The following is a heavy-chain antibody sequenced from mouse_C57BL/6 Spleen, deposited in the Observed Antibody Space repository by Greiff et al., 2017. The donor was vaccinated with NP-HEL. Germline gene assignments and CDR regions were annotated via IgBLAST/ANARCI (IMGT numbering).Heavy chain of an antibody. J-gene: IGHJ2*01. V-gene: IGHV1-53*01. CDR3: ARSSTVVRLDFDY. Sequence: QVQLQQPGTELVKPGASVKLSCKASGYTFTSYWMHWVKQRPGQGLEWIGNINPSNGGTNYNEKFKSKATLTVDKSSSTAYMQISSLTSEDSAVYYCARSSTVVRLDFDYWGQGTTLTVSS. D-gene: IGHD1-1*01. CDR2: INPSNGGT. CDR1: GYTFTSYW.